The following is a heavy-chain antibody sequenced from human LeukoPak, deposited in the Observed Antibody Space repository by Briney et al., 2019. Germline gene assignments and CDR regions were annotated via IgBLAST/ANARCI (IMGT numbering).Heavy chain of an antibody. J-gene: IGHJ4*02. V-gene: IGHV3-53*01. Sequence: GGSLRLSCAASGFTVSSNYMSWVRQAPGKGLEWGSVIYSGGSTYYSDYVKGRFTISRDNSKNTMYLQMNSLRAADTAVYYCARSPVGATPYYFDYWGQGTLVTVSS. CDR2: IYSGGST. D-gene: IGHD1-26*01. CDR3: ARSPVGATPYYFDY. CDR1: GFTVSSNY.